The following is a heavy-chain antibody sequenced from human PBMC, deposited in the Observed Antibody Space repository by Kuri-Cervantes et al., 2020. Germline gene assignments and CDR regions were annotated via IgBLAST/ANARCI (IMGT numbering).Heavy chain of an antibody. D-gene: IGHD3-3*01. CDR1: GFPFSNAW. V-gene: IGHV3-15*01. Sequence: GGSLRLSCAASGFPFSNAWMSWVRQAPGKGLEWVGRIKSKTDGGTTDYAAPVKGRFTISRDDSKNTLYLHMNSLKIEDTAVYYCTTDPENLIWGITIFGVVISDHAFDIWGQGTMVTVSS. CDR3: TTDPENLIWGITIFGVVISDHAFDI. CDR2: IKSKTDGGTT. J-gene: IGHJ3*02.